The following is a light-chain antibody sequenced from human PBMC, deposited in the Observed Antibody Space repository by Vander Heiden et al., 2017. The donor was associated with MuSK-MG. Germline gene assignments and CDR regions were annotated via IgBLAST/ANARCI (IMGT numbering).Light chain of an antibody. Sequence: EIVLTQSPGPLSLSPVDRATLSCRASQSVNTFLDWYQQRPGQAPRLLSDDASKRATGIPARFSGSGCGTDFTLTISSREPEDFAVYFCQQHSNWPPFTFGQGTQLETK. V-gene: IGKV3-11*01. CDR1: QSVNTF. J-gene: IGKJ5*01. CDR3: QQHSNWPPFT. CDR2: DAS.